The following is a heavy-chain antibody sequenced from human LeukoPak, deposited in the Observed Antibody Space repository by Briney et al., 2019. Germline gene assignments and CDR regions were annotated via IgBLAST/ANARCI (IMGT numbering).Heavy chain of an antibody. CDR3: ARDREYKYSGSYYDY. D-gene: IGHD1-26*01. CDR2: IKQDGSEK. CDR1: GFTFSSYW. J-gene: IGHJ4*02. Sequence: PGGSLRLSCAASGFTFSSYWMSWVRQAPGKGLEWVANIKQDGSEKYYVDSVKGRFTISRDNAKNSLYLQMNSLRAEDTAVYYCARDREYKYSGSYYDYWGQGTLVTVSS. V-gene: IGHV3-7*01.